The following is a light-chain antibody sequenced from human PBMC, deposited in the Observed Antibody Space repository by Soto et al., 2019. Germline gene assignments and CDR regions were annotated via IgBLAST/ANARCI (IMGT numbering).Light chain of an antibody. CDR1: SSNIGSNS. CDR2: SNN. CDR3: ATWDDSLNSWV. Sequence: QSALTQPPSASGTPGQRVTISCSGSSSNIGSNSVNWYQHLPGTAPKLLLYSNNQRPSGVPGRFSGSESGTSVSLAISGLQSEDEADYYCATWDDSLNSWVFGGGTKVTVL. J-gene: IGLJ3*02. V-gene: IGLV1-44*01.